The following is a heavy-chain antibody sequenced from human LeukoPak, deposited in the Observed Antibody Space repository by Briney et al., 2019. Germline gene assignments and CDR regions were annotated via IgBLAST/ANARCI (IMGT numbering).Heavy chain of an antibody. V-gene: IGHV3-21*01. CDR1: GFSFSRYS. CDR2: VSDSSTFI. Sequence: PGGSLRLSXAASGFSFSRYSMYWVRQAPGKGLEWVSSVSDSSTFIYYADSVRGRFTISRDNAKNSLFLHMNSLRAEDTALYYCARELHDFHEDDGFDIWGQGTLVTVSS. J-gene: IGHJ3*02. D-gene: IGHD2-21*02. CDR3: ARELHDFHEDDGFDI.